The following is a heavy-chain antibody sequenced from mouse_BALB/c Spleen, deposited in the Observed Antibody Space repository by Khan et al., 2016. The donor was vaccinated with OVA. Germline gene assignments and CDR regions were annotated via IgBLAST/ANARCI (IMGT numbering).Heavy chain of an antibody. Sequence: QIQLVQSGPELMKPGETVKISCKASGYTFTNYGMNWVKQAPGKGLKWTGWINTYTGEPTYADDFKGRFAFSLETSASTAYLQINNLKNEDTATYFCARPPYFSYVMVYWGQGTSVTVSS. CDR2: INTYTGEP. J-gene: IGHJ4*01. D-gene: IGHD2-10*01. CDR1: GYTFTNYG. CDR3: ARPPYFSYVMVY. V-gene: IGHV9-3-1*01.